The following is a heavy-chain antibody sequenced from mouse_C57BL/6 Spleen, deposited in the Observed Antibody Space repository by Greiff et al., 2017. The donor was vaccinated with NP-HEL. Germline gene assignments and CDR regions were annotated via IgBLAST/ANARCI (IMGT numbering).Heavy chain of an antibody. CDR1: GFTFSDYG. J-gene: IGHJ3*01. V-gene: IGHV5-17*01. CDR2: ISSGSSTI. D-gene: IGHD2-2*01. CDR3: ARGGYYGYDVWFAY. Sequence: EVQGVESGGGLVKPGGSLKLSCAASGFTFSDYGMHWVRQAPEKGLEWVAYISSGSSTIYYADTVKGRFTISRDNAKNTLFLQMTSLRSEDTAMYYCARGGYYGYDVWFAYWGQGTLVTVSA.